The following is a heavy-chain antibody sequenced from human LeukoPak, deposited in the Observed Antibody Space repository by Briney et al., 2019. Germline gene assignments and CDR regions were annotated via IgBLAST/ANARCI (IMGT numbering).Heavy chain of an antibody. V-gene: IGHV4-34*01. CDR2: INNSGST. D-gene: IGHD3-16*01. CDR3: ARGRYGPRLGN. Sequence: PSETLSLTCAVYGASFSDSYWSWIRQSPDKGLEWIGEINNSGSTSYNPSLNSRVIMSVDRSKNQFSLRLTSVTAADTAVYYCARGRYGPRLGNWGQGTLVTVSS. CDR1: GASFSDSY. J-gene: IGHJ4*02.